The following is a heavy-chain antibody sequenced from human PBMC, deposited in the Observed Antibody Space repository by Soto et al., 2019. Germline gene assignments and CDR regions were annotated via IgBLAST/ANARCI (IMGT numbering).Heavy chain of an antibody. J-gene: IGHJ1*01. CDR3: VGTGTADDF. CDR1: GASVNTGDYY. V-gene: IGHV4-30-4*01. Sequence: VQLQGSGPGLVKPSQTLSLTCTVSGASVNTGDYYWSYIRQSPGKGLEWLGYIFYSGDTYYNPSLKSRATISLNTSRNQISLTPTSVTDADPAVYFCVGTGTADDFWGQGTLVTVSS. CDR2: IFYSGDT. D-gene: IGHD1-7*01.